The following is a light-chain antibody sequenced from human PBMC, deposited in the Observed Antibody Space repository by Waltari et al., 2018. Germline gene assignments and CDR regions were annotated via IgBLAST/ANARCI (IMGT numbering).Light chain of an antibody. J-gene: IGKJ5*01. CDR3: QQRTDWPPNP. Sequence: EIVLTQSQAIMSLSPGDRGTLSCRASQNVNNSLAWYQLKPGQAPRLVIYDASSRATGIPARFSGSESGTVFTLSISRLAPEDSAIYYCQQRTDWPPNPFGKGTRLEIK. V-gene: IGKV3-11*01. CDR1: QNVNNS. CDR2: DAS.